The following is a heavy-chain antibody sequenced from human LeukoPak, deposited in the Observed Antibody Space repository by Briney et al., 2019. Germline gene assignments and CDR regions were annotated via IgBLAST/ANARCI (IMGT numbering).Heavy chain of an antibody. CDR1: GFTFSSYS. CDR3: ARDRPAIAAAGLDY. CDR2: ITSSSTYI. J-gene: IGHJ4*02. Sequence: PGRSLRLSCAASGFTFSSYSMNWVRQAPGKGLEWVSSITSSSTYIYYADSVKGRFTISRDNAKNSLYLQMNSLRAEDTAVYYCARDRPAIAAAGLDYWGQGTLVTVSS. V-gene: IGHV3-21*01. D-gene: IGHD6-13*01.